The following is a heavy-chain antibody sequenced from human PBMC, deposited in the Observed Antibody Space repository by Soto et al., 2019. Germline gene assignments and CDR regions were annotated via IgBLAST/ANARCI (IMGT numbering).Heavy chain of an antibody. J-gene: IGHJ4*02. CDR3: PHSVVAGLGYYFDY. CDR2: IYWDDDK. Sequence: QITLKESGPTLVKPTQTLTLTCTFSGFSLSSTRVAVGWIRQPPGKALEWLALIYWDDDKRYSPFLKSRLTITKDTSKHQVVLTMTNMDPVDTATYYCPHSVVAGLGYYFDYWGQGTLVTVSS. CDR1: GFSLSSTRVA. V-gene: IGHV2-5*02. D-gene: IGHD6-19*01.